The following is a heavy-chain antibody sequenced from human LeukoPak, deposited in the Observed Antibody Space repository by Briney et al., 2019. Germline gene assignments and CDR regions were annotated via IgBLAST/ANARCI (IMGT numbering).Heavy chain of an antibody. Sequence: SPSETLSLTCTVSGGSISGGSYYWSWIRQHPGKGLEWIGYIYSRGSTYYNPSLKSRIIISEDTSKNQFSLKLSSVTAADTAEYYCARTDSSGYYSQHWGQGTLVTVFS. CDR2: IYSRGST. CDR1: GGSISGGSYY. J-gene: IGHJ1*01. CDR3: ARTDSSGYYSQH. D-gene: IGHD3-22*01. V-gene: IGHV4-31*03.